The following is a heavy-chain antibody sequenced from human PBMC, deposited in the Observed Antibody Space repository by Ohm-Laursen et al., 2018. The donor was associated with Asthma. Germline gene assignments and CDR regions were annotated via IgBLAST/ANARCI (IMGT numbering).Heavy chain of an antibody. Sequence: SLRLSCAASGFTFTSYDMYWVRQAPGKGLEFVAVIWYDGSNEYYADSVKGRFTISRDNSKDTLYLQLNSLRPDDTAVYYCAKDLGYSSSWSGAHGMDVWGQGTTVTVSS. D-gene: IGHD6-13*01. CDR1: GFTFTSYD. CDR2: IWYDGSNE. J-gene: IGHJ6*02. V-gene: IGHV3-30*18. CDR3: AKDLGYSSSWSGAHGMDV.